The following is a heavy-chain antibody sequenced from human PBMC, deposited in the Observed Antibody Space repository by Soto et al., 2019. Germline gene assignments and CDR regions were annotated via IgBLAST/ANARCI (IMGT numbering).Heavy chain of an antibody. CDR1: GGSITSGDDY. D-gene: IGHD4-4*01. CDR2: IHYSGST. V-gene: IGHV4-30-4*01. CDR3: DRGGYTVTTRYYYGMGV. Sequence: SETLSLTCTVSGGSITSGDDYWSWIRQPPGKGLEWIAYIHYSGSTYYNPSLKSRVTISVDTSKNQFSLKLSSVTAADTAVYYCDRGGYTVTTRYYYGMGVWGQGTTVT. J-gene: IGHJ6*02.